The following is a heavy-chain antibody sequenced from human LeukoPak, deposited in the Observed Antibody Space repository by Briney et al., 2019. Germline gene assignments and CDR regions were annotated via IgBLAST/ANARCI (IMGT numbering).Heavy chain of an antibody. Sequence: GGSLRLSCAASGFTFSSYSMNWVRQAPGKGLEWVSSISSSSSYTYYADSVKGRFTISRDNAKNSLYLQMNSLRAEDTAVYYCARVWSPDYDILTGYYSYFDYWGQGTLVTVSS. CDR3: ARVWSPDYDILTGYYSYFDY. D-gene: IGHD3-9*01. CDR2: ISSSSSYT. CDR1: GFTFSSYS. V-gene: IGHV3-21*01. J-gene: IGHJ4*02.